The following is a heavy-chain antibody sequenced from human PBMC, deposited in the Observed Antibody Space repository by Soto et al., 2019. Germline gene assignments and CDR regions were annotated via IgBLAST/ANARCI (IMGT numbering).Heavy chain of an antibody. CDR2: IIPIFGTA. Sequence: SVKVSCKASGGTFSSYTISWVRQAPGQGLEWMGRIIPIFGTANYAQKFQGRVTITADESTSTAYMELSSLRSEDTAVYYCARVSDSSGYYYARFDYWGQGTLVTVSS. D-gene: IGHD3-22*01. V-gene: IGHV1-69*13. J-gene: IGHJ4*02. CDR3: ARVSDSSGYYYARFDY. CDR1: GGTFSSYT.